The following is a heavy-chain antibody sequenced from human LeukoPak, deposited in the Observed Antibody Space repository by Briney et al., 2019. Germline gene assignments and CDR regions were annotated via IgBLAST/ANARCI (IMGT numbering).Heavy chain of an antibody. CDR3: ASFLGAGTTGFPQDDAFDI. Sequence: PGGSLRLSCAASGFTFSSYSMNWVRQAPGKGLEWVSYISSSSGTIYYADSVKGRFTISRDNAKNSLYLQMNSLRAEDTAVYYCASFLGAGTTGFPQDDAFDIWGQGTMVTVSS. V-gene: IGHV3-48*01. CDR2: ISSSSGTI. CDR1: GFTFSSYS. D-gene: IGHD1-1*01. J-gene: IGHJ3*02.